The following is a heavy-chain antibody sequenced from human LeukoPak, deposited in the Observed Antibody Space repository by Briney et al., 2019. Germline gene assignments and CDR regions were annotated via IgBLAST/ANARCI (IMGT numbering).Heavy chain of an antibody. CDR2: ISYDGSNK. D-gene: IGHD3-10*01. CDR3: AEVSSSGRYDAFDI. V-gene: IGHV3-30*18. J-gene: IGHJ3*02. CDR1: GFTFSSYG. Sequence: GGSLRLSCAASGFTFSSYGMHWVRQAPGKGLEWVAVISYDGSNKYYADSVKGRFTISRDNSKNSLYLQMSSLRAEDTAVYYCAEVSSSGRYDAFDIWGQGTMVTVSS.